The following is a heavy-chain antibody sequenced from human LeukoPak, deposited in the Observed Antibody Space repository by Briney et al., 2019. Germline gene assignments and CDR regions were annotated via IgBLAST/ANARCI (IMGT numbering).Heavy chain of an antibody. Sequence: GGSLILSCAVSGFTFSSHWMNWVRQAPGKGLEWVASIKQDGGEKYYVDSVKGRFTISRDNAKNSLYLQMNSLRAEDTAVYYCARHGSGSYLLTFDYWGQGTLVTVSS. CDR3: ARHGSGSYLLTFDY. J-gene: IGHJ4*02. CDR2: IKQDGGEK. CDR1: GFTFSSHW. D-gene: IGHD3-10*01. V-gene: IGHV3-7*01.